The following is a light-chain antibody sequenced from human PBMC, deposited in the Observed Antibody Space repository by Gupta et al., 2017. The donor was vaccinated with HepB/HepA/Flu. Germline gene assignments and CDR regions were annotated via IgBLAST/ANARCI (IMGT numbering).Light chain of an antibody. Sequence: DIQMTQSPSSLSASVGDRVTITCRASQSISSYLNWYQQKPGKAPELLIYAASTLQTGVPSRFSGSGSGTDFTLTVSSLQPEDFATYYCQETYDTPGTFGGGTKVEIK. CDR2: AAS. V-gene: IGKV1-39*01. CDR3: QETYDTPGT. J-gene: IGKJ4*01. CDR1: QSISSY.